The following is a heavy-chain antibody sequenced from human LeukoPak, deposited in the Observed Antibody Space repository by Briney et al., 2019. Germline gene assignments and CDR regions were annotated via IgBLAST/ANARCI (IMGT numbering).Heavy chain of an antibody. CDR2: ISYDGSNK. CDR1: GFTFSSYA. D-gene: IGHD1-26*01. CDR3: ARGWELDY. Sequence: GMSLRLSCAASGFTFSSYAMHWVRQAPGKGLEWVAVISYDGSNKYYADSVKGRFTIPRDNSKNTLYLQMNSLRAEDTAVYYCARGWELDYWGQGTLVTVSS. J-gene: IGHJ4*02. V-gene: IGHV3-30*04.